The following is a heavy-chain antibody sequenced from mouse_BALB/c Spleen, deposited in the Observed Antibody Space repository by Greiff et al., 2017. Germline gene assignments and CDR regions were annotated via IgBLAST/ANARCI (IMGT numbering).Heavy chain of an antibody. D-gene: IGHD2-3*01. CDR1: GYTFTDYN. CDR2: INPNNGGT. Sequence: EVQRVESGPELVKPGASVKIPCKASGYTFTDYNMDWVKQSHGKSLEWIGDINPNNGGTIYNQKFKGKATLTVDKSSSTAYMELRSLTSEDTAVYYCARSDGYYVGGYAMDYWGQGTSVTVSS. V-gene: IGHV1-18*01. CDR3: ARSDGYYVGGYAMDY. J-gene: IGHJ4*01.